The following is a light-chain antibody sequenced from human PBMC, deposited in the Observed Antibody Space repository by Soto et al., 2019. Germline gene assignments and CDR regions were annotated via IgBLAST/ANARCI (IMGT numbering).Light chain of an antibody. CDR3: QQYSNWPPAIT. CDR1: QTVSSS. CDR2: EVS. V-gene: IGKV3-11*01. J-gene: IGKJ5*01. Sequence: EIVLTQSPATLSLSPGERATLSCRASQTVSSSLAWYQQKPGQAPRLLIYEVSNRATGIPARFSGSGSGADFTLTISSLEPGDFALYYCQQYSNWPPAITFGQGTRLEIK.